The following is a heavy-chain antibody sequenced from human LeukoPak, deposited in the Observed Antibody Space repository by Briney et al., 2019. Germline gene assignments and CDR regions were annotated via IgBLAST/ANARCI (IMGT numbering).Heavy chain of an antibody. V-gene: IGHV3-20*04. J-gene: IGHJ4*02. CDR1: GFTFSSYS. Sequence: GGSLRLSCAASGFTFSSYSMNWVRQAPGKGLEWVSGINWNGGSTGYADSVKGRFTISRDNAKNSLYLQMNSLRAEDTALYYCARAAAAGRRGFDYWGQGTLVTVSS. CDR3: ARAAAAGRRGFDY. D-gene: IGHD6-13*01. CDR2: INWNGGST.